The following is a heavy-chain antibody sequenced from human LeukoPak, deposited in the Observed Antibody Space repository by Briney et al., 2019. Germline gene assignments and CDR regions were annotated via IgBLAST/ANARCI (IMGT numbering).Heavy chain of an antibody. CDR1: GFPLSTSGVG. CDR3: ARLTEITMVRGVIRALFDY. CDR2: IYWDDDK. V-gene: IGHV2-5*02. Sequence: SGPTLVKPTQTLTLTCTFSGFPLSTSGVGVGWIRQPPGKALEWLALIYWDDDKRYSPSLKSRLTITKDTSKNQVVLTMTNMDPVDTATYYCARLTEITMVRGVIRALFDYWGQGTLVTVSS. J-gene: IGHJ4*02. D-gene: IGHD3-10*01.